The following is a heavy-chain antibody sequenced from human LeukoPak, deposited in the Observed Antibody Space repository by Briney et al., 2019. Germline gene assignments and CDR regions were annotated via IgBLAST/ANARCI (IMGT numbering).Heavy chain of an antibody. D-gene: IGHD6-13*01. Sequence: GRSLRLSCAASGFTFSSYAIHWVRQAPGKGLEWVAVISYDGSNKYYADSAKGRFTISRDNSKNTLYLQMNSLRPEDTAVYYCARDSRGIAAAGMELDPWGQGTLVTVSS. CDR3: ARDSRGIAAAGMELDP. J-gene: IGHJ5*02. CDR1: GFTFSSYA. V-gene: IGHV3-30-3*01. CDR2: ISYDGSNK.